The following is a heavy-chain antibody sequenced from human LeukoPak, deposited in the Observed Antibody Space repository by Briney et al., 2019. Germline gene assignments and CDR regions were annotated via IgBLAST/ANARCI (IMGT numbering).Heavy chain of an antibody. CDR1: GFTFNNYA. CDR3: ARERESTYGSVDF. D-gene: IGHD3-10*01. CDR2: ISGSGGTT. Sequence: GGSLRLSCAASGFTFNNYAMSWVRQAPGKGLEWVSGISGSGGTTYYADSVKGRFTISRDNSKNTLFLQMNSLRVEDTAVYYCARERESTYGSVDFWGQGTLVTVSS. V-gene: IGHV3-23*01. J-gene: IGHJ4*02.